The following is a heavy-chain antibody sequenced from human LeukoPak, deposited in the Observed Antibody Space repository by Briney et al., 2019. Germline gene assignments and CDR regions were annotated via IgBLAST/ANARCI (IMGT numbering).Heavy chain of an antibody. V-gene: IGHV4-4*07. J-gene: IGHJ4*02. D-gene: IGHD3-22*01. Sequence: SETLSLTCTVSGGSISSYYWSWIRQPAGKGLEWIGRIYTSESTNYNPSLKSRVTMSVDTSKNQFSLKLSSVTAADTAVYYCARENRITMIVVVISTTVFDYWGQGTLVTVSS. CDR1: GGSISSYY. CDR3: ARENRITMIVVVISTTVFDY. CDR2: IYTSEST.